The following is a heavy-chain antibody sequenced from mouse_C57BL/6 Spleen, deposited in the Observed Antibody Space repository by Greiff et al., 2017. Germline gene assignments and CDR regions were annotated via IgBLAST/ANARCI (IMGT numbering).Heavy chain of an antibody. D-gene: IGHD4-1*01. CDR1: GFSFTSYG. J-gene: IGHJ4*01. V-gene: IGHV2-6*01. Sequence: VQLQESGPGLVAPSQSLSITCTVSGFSFTSYGVDWVRQSPGKGLEWLGVIWGVGSTNYNSALKSRLSISKANSKSQVFLKMNSLQTDDTAMYYCARTGTPYAMDYWGQGTSVTVSS. CDR2: IWGVGST. CDR3: ARTGTPYAMDY.